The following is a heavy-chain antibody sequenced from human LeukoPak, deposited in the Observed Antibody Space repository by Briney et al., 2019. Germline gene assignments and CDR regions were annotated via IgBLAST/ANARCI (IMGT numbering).Heavy chain of an antibody. CDR1: GDSVSSGSSS. CDR3: TRRQWSVYEGYFDY. D-gene: IGHD5/OR15-5a*01. Sequence: SHTLSLTCAISGDSVSSGSSSWNWFRQSPSRGLEWLGRTYFSSKWYDDYAESLKSRITISPDTSKNQVSLQLNSVTPEDTAVYYCTRRQWSVYEGYFDYWGQGTLVTVSS. CDR2: TYFSSKWYD. J-gene: IGHJ4*02. V-gene: IGHV6-1*01.